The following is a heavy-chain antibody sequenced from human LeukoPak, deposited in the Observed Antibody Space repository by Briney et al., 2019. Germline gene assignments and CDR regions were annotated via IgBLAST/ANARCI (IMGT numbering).Heavy chain of an antibody. CDR1: GYTFTSYG. J-gene: IGHJ5*02. D-gene: IGHD3-22*01. V-gene: IGHV1-18*01. CDR2: ISAYNGNT. Sequence: ASVKVSCKASGYTFTSYGISWVRQAPGQGLEWMGWISAYNGNTNYAQKLQGRVTVTTDTSTSTAYMELRSLRSDDTAVYYCARVLHYYDSSGYLPGGWFDPWGQGTLVTVSS. CDR3: ARVLHYYDSSGYLPGGWFDP.